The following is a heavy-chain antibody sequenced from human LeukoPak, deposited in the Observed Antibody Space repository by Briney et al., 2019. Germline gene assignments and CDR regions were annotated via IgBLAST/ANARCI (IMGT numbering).Heavy chain of an antibody. D-gene: IGHD4-17*01. J-gene: IGHJ4*02. CDR1: GFTFSSYG. CDR3: ARDLGHYGDEEDY. V-gene: IGHV3-33*01. Sequence: GRSLRLSCEASGFTFSSYGMHWVRQAPGKGLEWVAVIWYDGSNKYYADSVKGRFTISRDNSKNTLYLQMNSLRAEDTAVYYCARDLGHYGDEEDYWGQGTLVTVSS. CDR2: IWYDGSNK.